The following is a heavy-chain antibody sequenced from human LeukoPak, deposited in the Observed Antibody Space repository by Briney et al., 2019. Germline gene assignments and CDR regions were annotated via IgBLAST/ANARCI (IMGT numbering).Heavy chain of an antibody. Sequence: SETPSLTCAVYGGSFSGYYWSWIRQPPGKGLEWIGEINHSGSTNYNPSLKSRVTISVDTSKNQFSLKLSSVTAADTAVYYCARTRGRIMITFGGVHFDYWGQGTLVTVSS. CDR2: INHSGST. CDR3: ARTRGRIMITFGGVHFDY. CDR1: GGSFSGYY. J-gene: IGHJ4*02. V-gene: IGHV4-34*01. D-gene: IGHD3-16*01.